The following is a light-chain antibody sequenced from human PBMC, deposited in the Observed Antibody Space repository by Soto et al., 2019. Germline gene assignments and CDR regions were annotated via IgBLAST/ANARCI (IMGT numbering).Light chain of an antibody. V-gene: IGKV3-20*01. Sequence: EIVLTQSPGTLSLSPGERATLSCRASQSVSSNYLAWYQQKPGQAPRLLIYGASSRATGIPDRFSGSGSGTAFTLTISRLEPEDFSVYDGQQYGSSPMTFGQGTRLEIK. CDR1: QSVSSNY. CDR3: QQYGSSPMT. J-gene: IGKJ5*01. CDR2: GAS.